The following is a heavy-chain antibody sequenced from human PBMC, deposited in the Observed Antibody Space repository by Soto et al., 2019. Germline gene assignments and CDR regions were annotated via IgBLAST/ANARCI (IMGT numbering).Heavy chain of an antibody. J-gene: IGHJ6*02. CDR1: GGSISSGGYY. CDR2: IYYSGST. V-gene: IGHV4-31*03. D-gene: IGHD6-13*01. CDR3: ARDHSSRGHYYYGMDV. Sequence: PSETLSLTCTVSGGSISSGGYYWSWIRQHPGKGLEWIGYIYYSGSTYYNPSLKSRVTISVDTSKNQFSLKLRSVTAADTAVYYCARDHSSRGHYYYGMDVWXQGTTVTVS.